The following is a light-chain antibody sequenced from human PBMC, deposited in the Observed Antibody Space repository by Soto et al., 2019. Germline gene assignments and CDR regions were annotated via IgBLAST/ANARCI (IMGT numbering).Light chain of an antibody. Sequence: QSAPTQPPSASGSPGQSVTFSCTGTSSDVGGYNYVSWYQQYPGKAPKLMIYEVYKRPSGVPDRFSGSKSGNTAALTVSGLQPEDEADYYCSAYAGSSTWVFGGGTKLTVL. V-gene: IGLV2-8*01. CDR1: SSDVGGYNY. CDR3: SAYAGSSTWV. CDR2: EVY. J-gene: IGLJ2*01.